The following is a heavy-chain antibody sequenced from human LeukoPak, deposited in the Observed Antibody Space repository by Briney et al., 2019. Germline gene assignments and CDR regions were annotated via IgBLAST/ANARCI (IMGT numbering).Heavy chain of an antibody. D-gene: IGHD2-21*02. V-gene: IGHV4-39*01. CDR1: GGSISSSSYY. Sequence: SETLSLTCTVSGGSISSSSYYWGWIRQPPGKGLEWIGSIYYSGSTYYNPSLKSRVTISVDTSKNQFSLKLSSVTAADTAVYYCARQPRDCGGDCYFSYFQHWSQGTLVTVSS. CDR3: ARQPRDCGGDCYFSYFQH. J-gene: IGHJ1*01. CDR2: IYYSGST.